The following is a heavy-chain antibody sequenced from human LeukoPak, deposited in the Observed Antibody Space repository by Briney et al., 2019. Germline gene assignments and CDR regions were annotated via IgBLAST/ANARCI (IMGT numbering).Heavy chain of an antibody. D-gene: IGHD6-13*01. CDR3: ARDRYSSSPDY. CDR1: GFTFSNYG. J-gene: IGHJ4*02. V-gene: IGHV3-33*01. CDR2: IWSDGSNQ. Sequence: PGRSLRLSCAASGFTFSNYGMHWVRQAPGKGLEGVAVIWSDGSNQYYADSVKARFIISRDNSKNTLYLQINSLRADDTAVYYCARDRYSSSPDYWGQGTLVTVSS.